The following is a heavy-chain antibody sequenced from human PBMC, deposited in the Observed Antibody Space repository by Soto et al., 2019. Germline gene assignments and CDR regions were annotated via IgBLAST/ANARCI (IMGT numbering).Heavy chain of an antibody. D-gene: IGHD3-22*01. J-gene: IGHJ3*02. CDR3: AREAARPGYDSSGYYYYDAFDI. CDR1: GGSISSYY. CDR2: IYYSGST. Sequence: PSETLSLTCTVSGGSISSYYWSWIRQPPGKGLEWIGYIYYSGSTNYNPSLKSRVTISVDTSKNQFSLKLSSVTAADTAVPYCAREAARPGYDSSGYYYYDAFDIWGQGTMVTVSS. V-gene: IGHV4-59*01.